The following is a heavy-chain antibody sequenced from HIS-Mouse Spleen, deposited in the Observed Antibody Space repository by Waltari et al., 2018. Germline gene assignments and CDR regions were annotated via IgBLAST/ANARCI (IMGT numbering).Heavy chain of an antibody. Sequence: QVQLQESGPGLVKPSQPLSLTCPVSGGSISSGGYSWSWIRQHPGKGLGWIGYTYYSGSTYYNPSLKSRVTISVDTSKNQFSLKLSSVTAADTAVYYCAREKSYFDYWGQGTLVTVSS. CDR3: AREKSYFDY. J-gene: IGHJ4*02. CDR2: TYYSGST. CDR1: GGSISSGGYS. V-gene: IGHV4-31*03.